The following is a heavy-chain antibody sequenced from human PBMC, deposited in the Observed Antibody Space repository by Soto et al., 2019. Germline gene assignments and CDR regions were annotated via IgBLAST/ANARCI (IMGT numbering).Heavy chain of an antibody. CDR1: GGTFSSYR. J-gene: IGHJ4*02. CDR3: VRESGGKLSSS. CDR2: IVPIYRTA. V-gene: IGHV1-69*13. D-gene: IGHD6-13*01. Sequence: SVQVSCKASGGTFSSYRINWVRQAPGQGLEWVGGIVPIYRTADYSQKVQGRVTITADESARTSYMELRSLKSEDTAVYYCVRESGGKLSSSWGQGTPVTVSS.